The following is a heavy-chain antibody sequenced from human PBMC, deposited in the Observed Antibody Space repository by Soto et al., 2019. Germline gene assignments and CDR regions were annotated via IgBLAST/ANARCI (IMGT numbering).Heavy chain of an antibody. CDR2: TSYDGSNK. J-gene: IGHJ4*02. Sequence: QVQLVESGGGVVQPGRSLRLSCAASGFTFSSYAMHWVRQAPGKGLEWVAVTSYDGSNKYYADSVKGRFTISRDNSKNTLYLQMNSLRAEDTAVYYCARGLWFGELLSVAHWGQGTLVTVSS. CDR3: ARGLWFGELLSVAH. CDR1: GFTFSSYA. V-gene: IGHV3-30-3*01. D-gene: IGHD3-10*01.